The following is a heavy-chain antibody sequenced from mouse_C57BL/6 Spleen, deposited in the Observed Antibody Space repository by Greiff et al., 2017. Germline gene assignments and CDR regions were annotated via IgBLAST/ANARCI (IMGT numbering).Heavy chain of an antibody. CDR3: ARSETTVDYYAMDY. V-gene: IGHV1-7*01. J-gene: IGHJ4*01. D-gene: IGHD1-1*01. Sequence: QVQLQQSGAELAKPGASVKLSCKASGYTFTSYWMHWVKQRPGQGLEWIGYINPSSGYTKYNQKFKDKATLTADNSSSTAYMQRSSLTYDDSAVYYCARSETTVDYYAMDYWGQGTSVTVSS. CDR2: INPSSGYT. CDR1: GYTFTSYW.